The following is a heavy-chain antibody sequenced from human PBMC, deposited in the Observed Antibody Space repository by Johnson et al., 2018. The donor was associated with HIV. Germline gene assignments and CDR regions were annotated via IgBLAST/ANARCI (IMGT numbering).Heavy chain of an antibody. J-gene: IGHJ3*01. CDR3: ARGGKWGIVGARGAF. Sequence: VHLVESGGGVVQPGRSLRLSCAASGFTFSSYAMHWVRQAPGKGLEWVAVISYDGSNKYYADSVKGRFTISRDNSKNTLYLQMNSLRAEDTAVYYCARGGKWGIVGARGAF. D-gene: IGHD1-26*01. V-gene: IGHV3-30*04. CDR2: ISYDGSNK. CDR1: GFTFSSYA.